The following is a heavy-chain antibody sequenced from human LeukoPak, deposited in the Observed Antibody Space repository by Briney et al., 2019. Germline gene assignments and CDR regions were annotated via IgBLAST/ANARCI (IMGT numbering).Heavy chain of an antibody. CDR1: GFTFSSYW. V-gene: IGHV3-7*01. CDR2: IKQDGSEK. Sequence: PGGSLRLSCAASGFTFSSYWMSWVRRAPGKGLEWVANIKQDGSEKYYVDSVKGRFTISRDNAKNSLYLQMNSLRAEDTAVYYCARISFPTATVTTPDYWGQGTLVTVSS. CDR3: ARISFPTATVTTPDY. D-gene: IGHD4-17*01. J-gene: IGHJ4*02.